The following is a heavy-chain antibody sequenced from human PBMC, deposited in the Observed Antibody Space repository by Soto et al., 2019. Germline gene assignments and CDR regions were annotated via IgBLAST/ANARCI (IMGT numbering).Heavy chain of an antibody. J-gene: IGHJ3*02. Sequence: QVQLVQSGAEVKKPGASVKVSCKASGYTFTGYYMHWVRQAPGQGLEWMGWINPNSGGTNYAQKFQGRVTMTRDTSISTAYRELSRLRSDDTAVYYCARESAGYCSSTSCPNDAFDIWGQGTMVTVSS. CDR1: GYTFTGYY. V-gene: IGHV1-2*02. CDR3: ARESAGYCSSTSCPNDAFDI. CDR2: INPNSGGT. D-gene: IGHD2-2*01.